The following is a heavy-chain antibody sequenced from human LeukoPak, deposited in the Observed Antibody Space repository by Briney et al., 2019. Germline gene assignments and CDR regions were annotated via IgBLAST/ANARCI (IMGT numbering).Heavy chain of an antibody. J-gene: IGHJ4*02. D-gene: IGHD3-22*01. Sequence: PGGSLRLSCTASDFILSTYAMSWVRQAPGKGLGWVSSISGNGAHPYYADSVRGRFSISGDFSRNAVFLQMSSLRVEDTATYYCAKAVDGRGYYFERGADFWGQGTMVTVSS. V-gene: IGHV3-23*01. CDR1: DFILSTYA. CDR3: AKAVDGRGYYFERGADF. CDR2: ISGNGAHP.